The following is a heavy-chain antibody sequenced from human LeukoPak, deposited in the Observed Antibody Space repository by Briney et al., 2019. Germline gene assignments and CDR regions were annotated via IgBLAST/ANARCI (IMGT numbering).Heavy chain of an antibody. V-gene: IGHV3-66*01. Sequence: PGGSLSFSCPAPGLTARSNNISWSRKAPGKGLNWASVLYSGGSTYYADSVKGRFTISRDNSKNTLYLQMNSLRAEDTAVYYCARELWFGSSYYFDSWGQGTLVTVSS. CDR2: LYSGGST. CDR1: GLTARSNN. D-gene: IGHD3-10*01. CDR3: ARELWFGSSYYFDS. J-gene: IGHJ4*02.